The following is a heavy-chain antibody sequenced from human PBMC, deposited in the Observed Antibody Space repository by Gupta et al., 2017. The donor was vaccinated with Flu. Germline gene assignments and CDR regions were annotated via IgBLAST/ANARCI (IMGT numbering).Heavy chain of an antibody. Sequence: EVQLVESGGGLVKPGGSLRLSCAASGFTFSSYSMTWVRQAQGKGLEWVSSISSSSSYIYYADSVKGRFTISRDNAKNSLYLQMNSLRAEDTAVYYCARDLFSGSDNWNDVDHFDYWGQGTLVTVSS. J-gene: IGHJ4*02. CDR2: ISSSSSYI. D-gene: IGHD1-20*01. CDR3: ARDLFSGSDNWNDVDHFDY. V-gene: IGHV3-21*01. CDR1: GFTFSSYS.